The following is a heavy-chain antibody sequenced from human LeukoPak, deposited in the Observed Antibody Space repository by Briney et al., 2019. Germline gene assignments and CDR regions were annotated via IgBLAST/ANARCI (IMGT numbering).Heavy chain of an antibody. CDR2: IYSGGST. Sequence: GGSLRLSCAASGFTVSNNYMSWVRQAPGKGLEWVSVIYSGGSTYYADSVKGRVTISRDNSKNTLYLQMNSLRAEDTAVYYCARDSRQDYYDSSGYLWFAFDIWGQGTMVTVSS. CDR1: GFTVSNNY. J-gene: IGHJ3*02. V-gene: IGHV3-53*01. CDR3: ARDSRQDYYDSSGYLWFAFDI. D-gene: IGHD3-22*01.